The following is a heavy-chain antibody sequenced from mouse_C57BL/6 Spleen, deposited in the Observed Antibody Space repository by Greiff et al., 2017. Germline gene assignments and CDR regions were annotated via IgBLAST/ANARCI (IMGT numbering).Heavy chain of an antibody. CDR3: ARAEYYSNYGWSIDV. V-gene: IGHV1-55*01. D-gene: IGHD2-5*01. J-gene: IGHJ1*03. CDR1: GYTFTSYW. CDR2: IYPGSGST. Sequence: QVQLQQPGAELVKPGASVKMSCKASGYTFTSYWITWVQQRPGQGLEWIGDIYPGSGSTNSNEQFTSKATLTVATSSSTAYMQLSSLPSEDSAVCYSARAEYYSNYGWSIDVWGTGTTVTVSS.